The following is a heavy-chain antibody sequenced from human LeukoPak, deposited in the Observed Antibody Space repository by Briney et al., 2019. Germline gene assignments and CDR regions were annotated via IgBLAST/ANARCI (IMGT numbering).Heavy chain of an antibody. CDR3: ARGRSDGSGWTEFDY. J-gene: IGHJ4*02. CDR2: MNHNCYST. V-gene: IGHV1-8*03. CDR1: GYSFISYD. Sequence: GGSVKVSCKASGYSFISYDINWGRQATREGVEWMGWMNHNCYSTGYARRFHGRVTINRNTSISKANMELSSLRSEDTDVYYCARGRSDGSGWTEFDYWGQGTLVTVST. D-gene: IGHD6-19*01.